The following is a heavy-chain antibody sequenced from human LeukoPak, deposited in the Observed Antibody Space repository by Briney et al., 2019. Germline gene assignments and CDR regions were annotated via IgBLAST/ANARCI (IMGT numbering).Heavy chain of an antibody. Sequence: GGSLRLSCAASGFTFRTSGMNWVRQAPGKGLEWVSYISSSGTTISYAQSVKGRFTINRDNAQNSLTLHMNTLRADDTAVYYCAELGITMIGGVWGKGTTVTISS. CDR2: ISSSGTTI. CDR1: GFTFRTSG. CDR3: AELGITMIGGV. J-gene: IGHJ6*04. D-gene: IGHD3-10*02. V-gene: IGHV3-48*01.